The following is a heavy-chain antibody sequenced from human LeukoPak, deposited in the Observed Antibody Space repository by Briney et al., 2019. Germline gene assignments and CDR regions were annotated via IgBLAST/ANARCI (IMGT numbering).Heavy chain of an antibody. CDR2: ISYDGSNK. D-gene: IGHD6-19*01. CDR3: AKDSSSRGWYFEH. CDR1: GFTFSSYA. Sequence: GGSLRLSCAASGFTFSSYAMHWVRQAPGKGLEWVAVISYDGSNKYYADSVKGRFTISRDNSKNTLYLQMNRLRAEDTAVYFCAKDSSSRGWYFEHWGQGTLVTVSS. J-gene: IGHJ4*02. V-gene: IGHV3-30-3*01.